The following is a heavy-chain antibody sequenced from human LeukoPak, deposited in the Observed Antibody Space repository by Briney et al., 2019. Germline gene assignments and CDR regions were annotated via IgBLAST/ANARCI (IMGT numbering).Heavy chain of an antibody. Sequence: GGSLRLSCAASGFTFSSYGMHWVRQAPGKGLEWVAFIRYDGSNKYYADSVKGRFTISRDNSKNTLYLQMNSLRAEDTAVYYCAKDRRWNPGEVNYWGQGTLVTVSS. CDR2: IRYDGSNK. D-gene: IGHD1-1*01. V-gene: IGHV3-30*02. CDR1: GFTFSSYG. J-gene: IGHJ4*02. CDR3: AKDRRWNPGEVNY.